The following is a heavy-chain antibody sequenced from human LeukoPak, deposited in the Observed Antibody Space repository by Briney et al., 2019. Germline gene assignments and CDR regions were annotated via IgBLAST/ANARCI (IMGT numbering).Heavy chain of an antibody. CDR3: ARAVSYYDSSGLYYFDY. J-gene: IGHJ4*02. Sequence: PGGSLRLSCAASGFTFSSYWMSWVRQAPGKGLEWVANIKQDGSEKYYVDSVKGRFTISRDNAKNSLRLQMNSLRAEDTAVYYCARAVSYYDSSGLYYFDYWGQGTLVTVSS. CDR1: GFTFSSYW. CDR2: IKQDGSEK. D-gene: IGHD3-22*01. V-gene: IGHV3-7*01.